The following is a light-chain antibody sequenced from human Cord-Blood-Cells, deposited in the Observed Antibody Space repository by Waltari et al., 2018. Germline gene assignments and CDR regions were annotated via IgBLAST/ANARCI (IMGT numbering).Light chain of an antibody. CDR1: QSVSSY. CDR3: QQRSNWYT. V-gene: IGKV3-11*01. J-gene: IGKJ2*01. Sequence: DIVLTQSPATLSLSPGERATLSCRACQSVSSYLAWYQQKPGQAPRLLIYDASNRATGIPARFSGSGSGTDFTLTISSLEPEDFAVYYCQQRSNWYTFGQGTKLEIK. CDR2: DAS.